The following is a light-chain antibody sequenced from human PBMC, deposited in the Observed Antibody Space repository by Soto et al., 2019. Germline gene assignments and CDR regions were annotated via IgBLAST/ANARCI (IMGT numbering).Light chain of an antibody. J-gene: IGKJ4*01. Sequence: EIGMPQSPATLSVSPGERGSRSCRASQSVSSNLAWYQQKPGQTPRLLIYGASTRATGIPARFSGSGSGTEFTLTISSLQSEDFAVYYCQQYNNWPPLTFGGGTKVDIK. V-gene: IGKV3-15*01. CDR3: QQYNNWPPLT. CDR1: QSVSSN. CDR2: GAS.